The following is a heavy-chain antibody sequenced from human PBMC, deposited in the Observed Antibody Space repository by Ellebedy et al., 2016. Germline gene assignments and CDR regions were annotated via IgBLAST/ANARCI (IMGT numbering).Heavy chain of an antibody. V-gene: IGHV3-21*01. CDR2: ISSSSSYI. CDR1: GFTFSSYS. D-gene: IGHD6-19*01. J-gene: IGHJ4*02. CDR3: ALMGYPGIAVAGTAHFDY. Sequence: GGSLRLSCAASGFTFSSYSMNWVRQAPGKGLEWVSSISSSSSYIYYADSVKGRFTISRDNAKNSLYLQMNSLRAEDTAVYYCALMGYPGIAVAGTAHFDYWGQGTLVTVSS.